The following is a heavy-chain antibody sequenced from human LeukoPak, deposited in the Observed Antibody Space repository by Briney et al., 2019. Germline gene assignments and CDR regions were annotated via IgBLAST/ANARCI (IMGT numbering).Heavy chain of an antibody. J-gene: IGHJ4*02. Sequence: SETLSLTCAVYGGSFIGYYWSWIRQPPGKGLEWIGEINHSGSTNYNPSLKSRVTISVDTSKNQFSLKLSSVTAADTAVYYCARAKQVGQPGPVDYWGQGTLVTVSS. CDR1: GGSFIGYY. CDR3: ARAKQVGQPGPVDY. D-gene: IGHD1/OR15-1a*01. CDR2: INHSGST. V-gene: IGHV4-34*01.